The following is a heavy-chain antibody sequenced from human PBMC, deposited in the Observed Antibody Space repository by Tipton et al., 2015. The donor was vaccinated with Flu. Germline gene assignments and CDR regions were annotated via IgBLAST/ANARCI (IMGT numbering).Heavy chain of an antibody. Sequence: TLSLTCTVSGGSISSYYWSWIRQAPGKGLEWIGYMYYRGSTDYNPSLKSRVTISVDTSKNQFSLKLSSVTAADTAVYYCARRDSGYDPEGYSGQGTLVTVSS. J-gene: IGHJ4*02. D-gene: IGHD5-12*01. CDR1: GGSISSYY. CDR3: ARRDSGYDPEGY. V-gene: IGHV4-59*01. CDR2: MYYRGST.